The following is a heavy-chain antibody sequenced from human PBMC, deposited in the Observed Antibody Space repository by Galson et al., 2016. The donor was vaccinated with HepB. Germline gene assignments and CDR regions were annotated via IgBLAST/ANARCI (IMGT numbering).Heavy chain of an antibody. Sequence: QSGAEVKKPGESLKISCQGSGYSFSTYWIAWVRQMPGKGLEWMGIIHPSDSESRYSPSFQGQVPFPANKSVSTAYLQWSDLKASDTATYYCARSTGFWSRTKFNLYFDFWGQGTLVTVSS. D-gene: IGHD2-2*01. V-gene: IGHV5-51*01. CDR3: ARSTGFWSRTKFNLYFDF. CDR2: IHPSDSES. J-gene: IGHJ4*02. CDR1: GYSFSTYW.